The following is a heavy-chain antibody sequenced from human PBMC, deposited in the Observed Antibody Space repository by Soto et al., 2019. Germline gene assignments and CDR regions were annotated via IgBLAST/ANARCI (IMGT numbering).Heavy chain of an antibody. CDR1: GFTFSSYA. CDR3: AKDLHSSGWSNSHGGY. J-gene: IGHJ4*02. V-gene: IGHV3-23*01. CDR2: ISGSGGST. D-gene: IGHD6-19*01. Sequence: GGSLRLSCAASGFTFSSYAMSWVRQAPGKGLEWVSAISGSGGSTYYADSVKGRFTISRDNSKNTLYLQMNSLRAEDTAVYYCAKDLHSSGWSNSHGGYWGQGTLVTVSS.